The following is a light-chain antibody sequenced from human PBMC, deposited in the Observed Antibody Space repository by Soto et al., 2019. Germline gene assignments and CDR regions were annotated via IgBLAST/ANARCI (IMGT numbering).Light chain of an antibody. J-gene: IGKJ2*01. V-gene: IGKV3-20*01. CDR1: QSVSSSY. CDR2: GAS. CDR3: QQYGSSPPT. Sequence: EIVLTQSPGTLSLYPGERATLSCRASQSVSSSYLAWYQQKPGQAPRLLIYGASSRATGIPERFSGSGSGADFTLTISRLEPEDFAVYYCQQYGSSPPTFGQGTK.